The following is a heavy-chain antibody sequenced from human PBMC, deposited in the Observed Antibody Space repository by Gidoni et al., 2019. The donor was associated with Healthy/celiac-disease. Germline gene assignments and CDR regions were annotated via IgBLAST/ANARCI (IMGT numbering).Heavy chain of an antibody. CDR3: ARDAVPFSAAIEWFDP. J-gene: IGHJ5*02. V-gene: IGHV1-69*06. Sequence: QVQLVQSGAEVKKPGSSVKVSCKASGGTFSSYAISWVRQAPGQGLEWMGGIIPIFGTANYAQKFQGRVTITADKSTSTAYMELSSLRSEDTAVYYCARDAVPFSAAIEWFDPWGQGTLVTVSS. D-gene: IGHD2-2*01. CDR1: GGTFSSYA. CDR2: IIPIFGTA.